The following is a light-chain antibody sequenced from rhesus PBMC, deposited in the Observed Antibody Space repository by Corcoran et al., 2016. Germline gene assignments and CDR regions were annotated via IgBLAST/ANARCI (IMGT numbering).Light chain of an antibody. CDR1: QGISDY. J-gene: IGKJ2*01. V-gene: IGKV1-36*02. CDR3: LQGYSTPHS. Sequence: DIQMTQSPSSLSASVGDRVTITCRASQGISDYLSWYQQKPGKVPKLLIYGASRLESGVPSRFSGSGSGTEFTLTISSLQPEDFAAYYCLQGYSTPHSFGQGTKVEIK. CDR2: GAS.